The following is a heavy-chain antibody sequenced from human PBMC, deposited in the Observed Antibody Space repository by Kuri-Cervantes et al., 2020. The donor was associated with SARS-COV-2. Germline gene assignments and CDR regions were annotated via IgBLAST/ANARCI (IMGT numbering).Heavy chain of an antibody. V-gene: IGHV3-74*01. Sequence: GESLKISCAASGFTFSSCAMHWVRQAPGKGLVWVSRINSDGSSTSYADSVKGRFTISRDNAKNTLYLQMNSLRAEDTAVYYCARDPDSSGWYADDAFDIWGQGTMVTVSS. D-gene: IGHD6-19*01. CDR2: INSDGSST. J-gene: IGHJ3*02. CDR1: GFTFSSCA. CDR3: ARDPDSSGWYADDAFDI.